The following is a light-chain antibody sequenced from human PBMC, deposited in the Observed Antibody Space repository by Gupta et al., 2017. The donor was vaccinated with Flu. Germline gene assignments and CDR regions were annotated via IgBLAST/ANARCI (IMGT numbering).Light chain of an antibody. CDR1: QSLVHSDGSTY. J-gene: IGKJ2*01. CDR2: KVS. Sequence: IACRSSQSLVHSDGSTYLTWFQQRPGQSPRRLIYKVSNRDSGVPDRFSGSGSGTDFTLKISRVEAEDVGVYYCMQATHWLYTFGQGTKLEIK. CDR3: MQATHWLYT. V-gene: IGKV2-30*02.